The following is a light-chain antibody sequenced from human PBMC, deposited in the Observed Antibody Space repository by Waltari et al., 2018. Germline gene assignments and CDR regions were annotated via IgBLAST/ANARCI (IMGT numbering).Light chain of an antibody. J-gene: IGLJ2*01. CDR2: DVS. CDR1: NSDIDAYDY. Sequence: QSALTQPASVSGSPGQSITISCTGTNSDIDAYDYVSWYQQHPGKAPKLLLYDVSGRPSGIFNRFSGSKSDNTASLTISGLQDEDEADYYCSSYATSNTVVFGGGTKVTVL. V-gene: IGLV2-14*03. CDR3: SSYATSNTVV.